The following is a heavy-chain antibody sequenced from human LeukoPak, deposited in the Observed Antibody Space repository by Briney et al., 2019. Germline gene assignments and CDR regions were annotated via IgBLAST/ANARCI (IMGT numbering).Heavy chain of an antibody. D-gene: IGHD2-2*01. CDR2: IIPIFGTA. V-gene: IGHV1-69*05. CDR3: ARGLVPAANLHYFDY. CDR1: GGTFSSYA. J-gene: IGHJ4*02. Sequence: ASVKVSCKASGGTFSSYAISWVRQAPGQGLEWMGGIIPIFGTANYAQKFQGRVTITTDESTSTAYMELSSLRSEDTAVYYCARGLVPAANLHYFDYWGQGTLVTVSS.